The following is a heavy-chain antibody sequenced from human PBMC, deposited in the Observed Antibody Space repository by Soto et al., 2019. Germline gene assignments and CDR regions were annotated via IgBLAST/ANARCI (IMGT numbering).Heavy chain of an antibody. CDR2: INPNSGGT. Sequence: GASVKVSCKASGYTFTGYYMHWVRQAPGQGLEWMGWINPNSGGTNYAQKFQGRVTMTRDTSISTAYMELSRLRSDDTAVYYCARWPAYYDILTGYPPSYYYYGMDVWGQGTTVTVS. V-gene: IGHV1-2*02. D-gene: IGHD3-9*01. CDR3: ARWPAYYDILTGYPPSYYYYGMDV. J-gene: IGHJ6*02. CDR1: GYTFTGYY.